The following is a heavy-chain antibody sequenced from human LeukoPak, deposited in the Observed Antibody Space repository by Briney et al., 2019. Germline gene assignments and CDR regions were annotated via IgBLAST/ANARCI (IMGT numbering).Heavy chain of an antibody. CDR3: ARRQGSGWYEQYYYYGMDV. D-gene: IGHD6-19*01. V-gene: IGHV4-59*08. J-gene: IGHJ6*02. CDR1: GGSISRYY. CDR2: IYYSGST. Sequence: SPETLSLTCTVSGGSISRYYWSWIRQPPGKGLEWIGYIYYSGSTNYNPSLKSRVAISVDTSKNQFSLKLSSVTAADTAVYYCARRQGSGWYEQYYYYGMDVWGQGTTVTVSS.